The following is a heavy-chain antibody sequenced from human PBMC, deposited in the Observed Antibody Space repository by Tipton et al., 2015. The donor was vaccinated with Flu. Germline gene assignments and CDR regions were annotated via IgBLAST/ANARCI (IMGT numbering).Heavy chain of an antibody. D-gene: IGHD3-16*01. Sequence: LRLSCAVSGASFSSFYWSWIRQPPGRGLEWIGYIHFSGSTNYSPSLKSRVTISVDTSKSQFSLRLTSVTAADTAVYYCARSFWGGVADYWGQGALVTVS. CDR1: GASFSSFY. J-gene: IGHJ4*02. CDR2: IHFSGST. V-gene: IGHV4-59*01. CDR3: ARSFWGGVADY.